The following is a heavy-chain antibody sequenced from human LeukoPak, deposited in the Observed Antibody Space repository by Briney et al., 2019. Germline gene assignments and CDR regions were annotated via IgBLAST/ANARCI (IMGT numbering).Heavy chain of an antibody. J-gene: IGHJ4*02. CDR2: IYHSGST. CDR1: GYSISSGYY. D-gene: IGHD3-3*01. V-gene: IGHV4-38-2*02. Sequence: PSETLSLTCTVSGYSISSGYYWGWIRQPPGKGLEWIGSIYHSGSTYYNPSLKSRVTISVDTSKNQFSLKLSSVTAADTAVYYCARGSDFWSGYFCLFYYWGQGTLVTVSS. CDR3: ARGSDFWSGYFCLFYY.